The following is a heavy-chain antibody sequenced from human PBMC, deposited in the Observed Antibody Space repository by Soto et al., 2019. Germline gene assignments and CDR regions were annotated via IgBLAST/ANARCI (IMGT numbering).Heavy chain of an antibody. Sequence: EVQLLESGGGLVQPGGSLRLSCAASGFSFGNYAMTWVRQAPGKGLEWVSAISGGSANTFFADSVKGRFTISRDNSKSTLYLQMNSLRVEDTAIYYCAKASSISWGVFDYWGQGALITVSP. CDR1: GFSFGNYA. CDR3: AKASSISWGVFDY. D-gene: IGHD6-13*01. CDR2: ISGGSANT. V-gene: IGHV3-23*01. J-gene: IGHJ4*02.